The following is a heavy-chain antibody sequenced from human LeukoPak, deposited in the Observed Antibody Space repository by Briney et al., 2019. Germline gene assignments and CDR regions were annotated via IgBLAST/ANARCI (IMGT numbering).Heavy chain of an antibody. J-gene: IGHJ4*02. CDR2: ISGSGGST. D-gene: IGHD5-18*01. CDR3: AKDRRDEYSYGYDY. Sequence: PGGSLRLSCAASGFIFSTQRMHWVRQAPGKGLVWVSAISGSGGSTYYADSVKGRFTISRDNSKNTLYLQMNRLRAEDTAVYYCAKDRRDEYSYGYDYWGQGTLVTVSS. V-gene: IGHV3-23*01. CDR1: GFIFSTQR.